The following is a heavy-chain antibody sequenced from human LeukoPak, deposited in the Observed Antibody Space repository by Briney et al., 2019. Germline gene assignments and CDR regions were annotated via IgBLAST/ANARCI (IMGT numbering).Heavy chain of an antibody. V-gene: IGHV4-34*01. D-gene: IGHD2-2*01. Sequence: SETLSLTCTVSGGSISGADYYWSWIRQPPGKGLEWIGEINHSGSTNYNPSLKSRVTISVDTSKNQFSLKLSSVTAADTAVYYCARGPDVVVPAAMFQPYYYYGMDVWGQGTTVTVSS. CDR2: INHSGST. CDR3: ARGPDVVVPAAMFQPYYYYGMDV. J-gene: IGHJ6*02. CDR1: GGSISGADYY.